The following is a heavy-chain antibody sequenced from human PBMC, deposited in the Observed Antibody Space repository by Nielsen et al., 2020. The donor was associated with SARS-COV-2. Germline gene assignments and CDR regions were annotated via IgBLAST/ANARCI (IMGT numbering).Heavy chain of an antibody. Sequence: GESLKISCAASGFTFSSYAMSWVRQAPGKGLEWVSAISGSGGSTYYADSVKGRFTISRDNAKNSLYLQMNSLRAEDTAVYYCASSGGDYDDYWGQGTLVTVSS. J-gene: IGHJ4*02. CDR2: ISGSGGST. D-gene: IGHD4-17*01. CDR3: ASSGGDYDDY. V-gene: IGHV3-23*01. CDR1: GFTFSSYA.